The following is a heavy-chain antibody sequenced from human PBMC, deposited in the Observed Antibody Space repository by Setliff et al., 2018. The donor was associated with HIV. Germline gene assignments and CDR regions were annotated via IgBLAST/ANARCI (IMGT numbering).Heavy chain of an antibody. V-gene: IGHV4-34*01. Sequence: LSLTCAVYGASFSDYYWTWIRQSPGKGLEWIGEINHSGDTNYNPSLKSRVTLSVDLSKNQFSLNLASVSAADTAVYYCARFYGNYETDNWFDPWGHGILVTVAS. D-gene: IGHD3-3*01. J-gene: IGHJ5*02. CDR3: ARFYGNYETDNWFDP. CDR2: INHSGDT. CDR1: GASFSDYY.